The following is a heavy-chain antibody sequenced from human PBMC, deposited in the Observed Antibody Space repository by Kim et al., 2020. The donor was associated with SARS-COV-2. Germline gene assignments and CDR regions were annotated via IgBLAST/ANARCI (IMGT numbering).Heavy chain of an antibody. V-gene: IGHV1-46*01. CDR3: ARSRSSWYPNDY. J-gene: IGHJ4*02. D-gene: IGHD6-13*01. Sequence: SYAQKFQGRVTMTRDTSKSTVYMELSSLRSEDTAVYYCARSRSSWYPNDYWGQGTLVTVSS.